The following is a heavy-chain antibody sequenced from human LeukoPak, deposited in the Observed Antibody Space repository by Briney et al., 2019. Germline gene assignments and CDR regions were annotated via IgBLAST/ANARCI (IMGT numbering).Heavy chain of an antibody. CDR1: GFTFSSYS. CDR3: AKDSGSGSYYNQFTYYFDY. V-gene: IGHV3-9*01. CDR2: ISWNSGSI. Sequence: HPGGSLRLSCAASGFTFSSYSMNWVRQAPGKGLEWVSGISWNSGSIGYADSVKGRFTISRDNAKNSLYLQMNSLRAEDTALYYCAKDSGSGSYYNQFTYYFDYWGQGTLVTVSS. D-gene: IGHD3-10*01. J-gene: IGHJ4*02.